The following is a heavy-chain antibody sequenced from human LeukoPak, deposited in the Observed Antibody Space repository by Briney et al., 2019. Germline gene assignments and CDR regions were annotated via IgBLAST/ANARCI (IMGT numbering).Heavy chain of an antibody. CDR1: GFTVSSNY. CDR3: ARGLIAAAGTCFDY. J-gene: IGHJ4*02. Sequence: LRLSCAASGFTVSSNYMSWVRQAPGKGLEWVSVIYSGGSTYYADSVKGRFTISRDNSKNTLYLQMNSLRAEDTAVYYCARGLIAAAGTCFDYWGQGTLVTVSS. CDR2: IYSGGST. D-gene: IGHD6-13*01. V-gene: IGHV3-53*01.